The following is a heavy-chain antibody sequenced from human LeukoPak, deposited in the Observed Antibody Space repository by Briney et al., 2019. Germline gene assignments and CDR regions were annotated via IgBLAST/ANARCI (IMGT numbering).Heavy chain of an antibody. CDR1: GFTFSSYS. CDR3: ARAPIVVVPAAIQSVTGTTI. D-gene: IGHD2-2*02. J-gene: IGHJ4*02. CDR2: ISSSGSTI. V-gene: IGHV3-48*04. Sequence: PGGSLRLSCAASGFTFSSYSMNWVRQAPGKGLEWVSYISSSGSTIYYAGSVKGRFTISRDNAKNSLYLQMNSLRAEDTAVYYCARAPIVVVPAAIQSVTGTTIWGQGTLVTVSS.